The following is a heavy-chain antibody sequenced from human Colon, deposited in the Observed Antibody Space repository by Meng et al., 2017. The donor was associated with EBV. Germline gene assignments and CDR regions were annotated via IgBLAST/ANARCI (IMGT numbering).Heavy chain of an antibody. CDR2: IDHRGNT. D-gene: IGHD3-10*01. V-gene: IGHV4-34*01. CDR1: GGSFRDDD. Sequence: QVQLKHWGAELLKPSEPLSRSCAVHGGSFRDDDWTWIRHPPGKGLEWIGEIDHRGNTKYNPSLKSRVTISLDTSKKQFSLKVSSVTAADSAVYYCARRGPSGNFSPWSQGALVTVSS. J-gene: IGHJ5*02. CDR3: ARRGPSGNFSP.